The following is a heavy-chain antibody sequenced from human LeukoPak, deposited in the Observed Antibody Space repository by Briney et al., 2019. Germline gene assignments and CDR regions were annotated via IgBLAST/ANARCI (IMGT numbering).Heavy chain of an antibody. CDR2: IWYDGSNK. CDR1: GFTFSSYG. D-gene: IGHD2-2*01. Sequence: GGSLRLSCAASGFTFSSYGMHWVRQAPGKGLEWVAVIWYDGSNKYYADSVKGRFTISRDNSKNTLYLQMNSLRAEDTAVYYCAREHEDIVVVPAAMNDYWGQGTLVTVSS. V-gene: IGHV3-33*01. CDR3: AREHEDIVVVPAAMNDY. J-gene: IGHJ4*02.